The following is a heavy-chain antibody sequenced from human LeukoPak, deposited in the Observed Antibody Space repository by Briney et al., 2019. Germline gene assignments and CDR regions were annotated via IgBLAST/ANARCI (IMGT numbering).Heavy chain of an antibody. J-gene: IGHJ6*02. CDR3: ARDSSSWGENYYYGMDV. CDR1: GGSISSYY. CDR2: IYYSGST. D-gene: IGHD6-13*01. V-gene: IGHV4-59*01. Sequence: SETLSLTCTVSGGSISSYYWSWIRQPPGKGLEWIGYIYYSGSTNYNPSLKSRVTISVDTSKNQFSLKLSSVTAADTAVYYCARDSSSWGENYYYGMDVWGQGTTVTVSS.